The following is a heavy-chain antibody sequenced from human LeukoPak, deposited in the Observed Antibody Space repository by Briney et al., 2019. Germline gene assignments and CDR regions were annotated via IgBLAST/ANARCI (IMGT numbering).Heavy chain of an antibody. CDR2: FDPEDGET. D-gene: IGHD6-25*01. V-gene: IGHV1-24*01. CDR3: ATDLGRGGYGARNDY. J-gene: IGHJ4*02. CDR1: GYTLTELS. Sequence: ASVKVSCXVSGYTLTELSMHWVRQAPGKGLEWMGGFDPEDGETIYAQKFQGRVTMTEDTSTDTAYMELSSLRSEDTAVYYCATDLGRGGYGARNDYWGQGTLVTVSS.